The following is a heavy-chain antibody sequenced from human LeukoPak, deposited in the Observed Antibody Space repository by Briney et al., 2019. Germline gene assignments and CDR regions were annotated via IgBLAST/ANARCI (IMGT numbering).Heavy chain of an antibody. CDR2: MNANSGNT. CDR3: ARASRYYYGSGSQRFFDY. CDR1: GYTFTSYD. V-gene: IGHV1-8*01. Sequence: ASVKVSCKASGYTFTSYDINWVRQATGQGLEWMGWMNANSGNTGYAQKFQGRVTMTRSTSISTAYMELSSLRSEDTAVYYCARASRYYYGSGSQRFFDYWGQGTLVTVSS. J-gene: IGHJ4*02. D-gene: IGHD3-10*01.